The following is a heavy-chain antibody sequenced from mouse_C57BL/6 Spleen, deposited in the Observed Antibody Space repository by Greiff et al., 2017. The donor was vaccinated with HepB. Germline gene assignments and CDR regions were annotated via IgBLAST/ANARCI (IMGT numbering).Heavy chain of an antibody. D-gene: IGHD4-1*01. Sequence: EVMLVESGGGLVQPKGSLKLSCAASGFSFNTYAMNWVRQAPGKGLEWVARIRSKSNNYATYYADSVKDRFTISRDDSESMLYLQMNNLKTEDTAMYYCVRHEKLGWYFDVWGTGTTVTVSS. CDR2: IRSKSNNYAT. J-gene: IGHJ1*03. V-gene: IGHV10-1*01. CDR3: VRHEKLGWYFDV. CDR1: GFSFNTYA.